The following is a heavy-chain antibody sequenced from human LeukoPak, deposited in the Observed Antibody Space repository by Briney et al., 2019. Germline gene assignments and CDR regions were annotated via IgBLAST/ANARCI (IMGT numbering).Heavy chain of an antibody. J-gene: IGHJ6*02. CDR3: ARHLPYSSSWYIGYYYYGMDV. CDR1: GYTFTSYD. Sequence: ASVKVSCKASGYTFTSYDINWVRQATGQGLEWMGWMNPNSGNTGYAQKFQGRVTMTRNTSISTAYMELSSLRSEDMAVYYCARHLPYSSSWYIGYYYYGMDVWGQGTTVTVSS. D-gene: IGHD6-13*01. V-gene: IGHV1-8*01. CDR2: MNPNSGNT.